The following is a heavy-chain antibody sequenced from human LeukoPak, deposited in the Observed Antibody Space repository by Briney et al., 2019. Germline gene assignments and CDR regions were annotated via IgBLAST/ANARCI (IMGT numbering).Heavy chain of an antibody. CDR3: ARETSRDGYKADY. CDR2: IIPIPGKA. CDR1: EGTFSDYA. D-gene: IGHD5-12*01. V-gene: IGHV1-69*04. Sequence: SVKVSCKASEGTFSDYAIGWVRQAPGQGLEWMGRIIPIPGKAKYAQKFQDRVTITADTSTNTVYMEMRSLRSDDTAFYYCARETSRDGYKADYWGRGTLVTVSS. J-gene: IGHJ4*02.